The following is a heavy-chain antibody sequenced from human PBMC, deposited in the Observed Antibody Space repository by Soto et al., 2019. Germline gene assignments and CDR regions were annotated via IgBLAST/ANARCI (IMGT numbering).Heavy chain of an antibody. CDR3: WGGVLPYYYYYYMDV. CDR2: IYYSGST. J-gene: IGHJ6*03. CDR1: GGSISSYY. Sequence: PSETLSLTCTVSGGSISSYYWSWIRQPPGKGLEWIGYIYYSGSTNYNPSLKSRVTISVDTSKNQFSLKLSSVTAADTAVYYCWGGVLPYYYYYYMDVWGKGTTVTVSS. V-gene: IGHV4-59*01. D-gene: IGHD2-8*01.